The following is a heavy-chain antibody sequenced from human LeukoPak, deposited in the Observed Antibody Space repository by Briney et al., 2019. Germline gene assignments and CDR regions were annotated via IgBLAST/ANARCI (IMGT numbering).Heavy chain of an antibody. CDR3: ATDLGGSGSYYSPLGY. J-gene: IGHJ4*02. CDR2: FDPEDGET. D-gene: IGHD3-10*01. Sequence: ASVKVSCKVSGYTLTELSMHWVRQAPGKGLEWMGGFDPEDGETIYAQKFQGRVTMTEDTSTDTAYMELSSLRSEDTAVYYCATDLGGSGSYYSPLGYWGRGTLVTVSS. CDR1: GYTLTELS. V-gene: IGHV1-24*01.